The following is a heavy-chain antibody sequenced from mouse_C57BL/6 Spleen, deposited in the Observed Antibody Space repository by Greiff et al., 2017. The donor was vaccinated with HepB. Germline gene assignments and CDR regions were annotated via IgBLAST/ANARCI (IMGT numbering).Heavy chain of an antibody. Sequence: EVMLVESGEGLVKPGGSLKLSCAASGFTFSSYAMSWVRQTPEKRLEWVAYISSGGDYIYYADTVKGRFTISRDNARNTLYLQMSSLKSEDTAMYYCTREGRDSYYFDYWGQGTTLTVSS. V-gene: IGHV5-9-1*02. D-gene: IGHD3-3*01. CDR1: GFTFSSYA. J-gene: IGHJ2*01. CDR3: TREGRDSYYFDY. CDR2: ISSGGDYI.